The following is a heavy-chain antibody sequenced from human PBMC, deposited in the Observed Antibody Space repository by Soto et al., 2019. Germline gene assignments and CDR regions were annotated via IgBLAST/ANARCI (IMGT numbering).Heavy chain of an antibody. J-gene: IGHJ4*02. Sequence: EVQLLESGGGLVQAGGSLRLSFGASGFTFSRGGMSLVRQAPGKGLEWVSLITDNGGSTYYADSVKGRFTISRDNTKNTLFLQMNSLRAEDTAVYYCAKERATTTAFDYWGQGALVTVSS. D-gene: IGHD4-17*01. CDR3: AKERATTTAFDY. CDR2: ITDNGGST. CDR1: GFTFSRGG. V-gene: IGHV3-23*01.